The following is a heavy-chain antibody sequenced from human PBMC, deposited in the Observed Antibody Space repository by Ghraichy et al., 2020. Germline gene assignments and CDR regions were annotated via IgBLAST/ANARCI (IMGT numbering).Heavy chain of an antibody. J-gene: IGHJ5*02. V-gene: IGHV1-18*01. CDR2: INAYNGNT. Sequence: ASVKVSCKASGYTFTNHGISWVRQAPGQGLEWMGWINAYNGNTNYAQKFQGRLSMTTDTSTSTAYLELRSLRSDDTALYYCVEFRAGEYNWFDPWGQGTLVTVSS. D-gene: IGHD6-19*01. CDR1: GYTFTNHG. CDR3: VEFRAGEYNWFDP.